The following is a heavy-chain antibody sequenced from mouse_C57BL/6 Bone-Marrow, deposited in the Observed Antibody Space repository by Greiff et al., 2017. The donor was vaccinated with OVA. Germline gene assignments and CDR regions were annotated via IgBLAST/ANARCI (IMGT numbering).Heavy chain of an antibody. Sequence: EVQLQQSGPELVKPGASVKISCKASGYSFTGYYMNWVKQSPEKSLEWIGEINPSTGGTTYNQKFKAKATLTVDKSSSTAYMQLKSLTSEDSAVYYGARYNGSPYFDYWGQGTTLTVSS. D-gene: IGHD1-1*01. J-gene: IGHJ2*01. CDR3: ARYNGSPYFDY. V-gene: IGHV1-42*01. CDR2: INPSTGGT. CDR1: GYSFTGYY.